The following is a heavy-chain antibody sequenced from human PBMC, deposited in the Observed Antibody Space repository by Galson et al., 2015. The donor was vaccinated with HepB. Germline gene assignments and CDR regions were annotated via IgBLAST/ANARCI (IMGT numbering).Heavy chain of an antibody. V-gene: IGHV4-31*03. J-gene: IGHJ5*02. CDR1: GGSISSGGYY. CDR2: IYYSGST. Sequence: TLSLTCTVSGGSISSGGYYWSWIRQHPGKGLEWIGYIYYSGSTYYNPSLKSRVTISVDTSKNQFSLKLSSVTAADTAVYYCARVSGTMVRGVPLGWFDPWGQGTLVTVSS. D-gene: IGHD3-10*01. CDR3: ARVSGTMVRGVPLGWFDP.